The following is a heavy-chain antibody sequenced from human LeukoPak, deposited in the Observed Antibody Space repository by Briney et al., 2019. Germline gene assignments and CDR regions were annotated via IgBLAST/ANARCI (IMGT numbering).Heavy chain of an antibody. CDR3: ARGGGLDV. D-gene: IGHD3-16*01. V-gene: IGHV3-7*03. CDR1: GFIFSNYY. Sequence: PGGSLRLSCAASGFIFSNYYMNWARQAPGKGLEWVASINHNGNVNYYVDSVKGRFTISRDNAKNPLYLQMSNLRAEDTAVYFCARGGGLDVWGQGATVTVSS. CDR2: INHNGNVN. J-gene: IGHJ6*02.